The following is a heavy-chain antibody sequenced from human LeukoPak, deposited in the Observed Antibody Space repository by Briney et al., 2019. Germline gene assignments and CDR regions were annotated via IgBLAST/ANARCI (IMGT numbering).Heavy chain of an antibody. V-gene: IGHV1-69*04. CDR3: ATAGLESQYYYYGMDV. J-gene: IGHJ6*02. CDR2: IIPILGIA. D-gene: IGHD1-1*01. Sequence: SVKVSCKASGGTFSSYAISWVRQAPGQGLESMGRIIPILGIANYAQKFQGRVMITADKSTSTAYMELSSLRSEDTAVYYCATAGLESQYYYYGMDVWGQGTTVTVSS. CDR1: GGTFSSYA.